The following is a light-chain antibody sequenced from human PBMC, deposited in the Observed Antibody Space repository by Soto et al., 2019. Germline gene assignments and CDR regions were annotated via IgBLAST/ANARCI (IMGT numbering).Light chain of an antibody. CDR1: QDSRSD. Sequence: AIQMTQSPSSLSASVGDRVTITCRASQDSRSDLGWYQQKPGEAPKLLIYAASRLQSGVPSRFIGSRSGTDFTLTISSLQPADFATYYCLQDYNYPLTFGGGTRVEIK. CDR2: AAS. J-gene: IGKJ4*01. V-gene: IGKV1-6*01. CDR3: LQDYNYPLT.